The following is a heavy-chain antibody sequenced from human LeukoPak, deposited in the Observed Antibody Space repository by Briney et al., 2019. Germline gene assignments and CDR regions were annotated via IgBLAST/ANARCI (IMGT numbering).Heavy chain of an antibody. CDR1: GFTFSDYY. V-gene: IGHV3-11*06. J-gene: IGHJ4*02. CDR3: ARFYYDYVWGSYRYTQFDY. Sequence: GGSLRLSCAASGFTFSDYYMSWIRQAPGKGLEWVSYISSSSSYTNYADSVKGRSTISRDNAKNSLYLQMNSLRAEDTAVYYCARFYYDYVWGSYRYTQFDYWGQGTLVTVSS. CDR2: ISSSSSYT. D-gene: IGHD3-16*02.